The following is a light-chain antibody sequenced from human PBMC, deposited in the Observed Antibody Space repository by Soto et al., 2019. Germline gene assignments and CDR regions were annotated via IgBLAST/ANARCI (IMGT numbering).Light chain of an antibody. Sequence: DIPMTQSPSSLSASVGDRVTITCRASQSITNSLNWYQHKPGKAPTLLVYAASSLQSGVPSRFSGGGSGTDFTLTISSLQPEDFASYFCQQCHSMPFTFGPGTKVDIK. CDR1: QSITNS. CDR3: QQCHSMPFT. J-gene: IGKJ3*01. V-gene: IGKV1-39*01. CDR2: AAS.